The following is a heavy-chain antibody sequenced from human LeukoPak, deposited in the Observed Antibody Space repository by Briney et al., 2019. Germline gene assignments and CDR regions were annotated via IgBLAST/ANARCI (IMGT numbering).Heavy chain of an antibody. CDR1: GFTFSNYW. CDR2: IKTDGTSP. D-gene: IGHD3-3*01. Sequence: GGSLRLSCAASGFTFSNYWMHWVRQAPGKGLVWVSRIKTDGTSPSYVDSVKGRFTISRDNAKNTLYLQMNSLRAEDTAVYYCARGGDFWSGYHDYWGQGTLVTVSS. V-gene: IGHV3-74*01. CDR3: ARGGDFWSGYHDY. J-gene: IGHJ4*02.